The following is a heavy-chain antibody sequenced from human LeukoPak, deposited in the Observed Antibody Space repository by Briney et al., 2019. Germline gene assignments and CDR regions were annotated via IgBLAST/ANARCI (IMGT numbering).Heavy chain of an antibody. CDR3: SNSPYVGDHGGPSA. CDR2: ISGGGGNT. Sequence: GWSLTLSCAASGFTSSRFAMSWVRQAPGKGPEWVSGISGGGGNTYYADSVKGRFSISRDDSKNTLFLQMNSLRVEDTAVYYCSNSPYVGDHGGPSAWGQGTLVTVSS. D-gene: IGHD4-23*01. V-gene: IGHV3-23*01. J-gene: IGHJ5*02. CDR1: GFTSSRFA.